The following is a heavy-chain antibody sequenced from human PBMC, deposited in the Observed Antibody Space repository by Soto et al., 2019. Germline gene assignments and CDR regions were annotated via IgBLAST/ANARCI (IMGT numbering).Heavy chain of an antibody. Sequence: PGGSLRLSCAASGFSVTSNYMTWVRQAPGKGLECVSVIYAGGNTYYPDSVKGRFTISSDNSKNTLFLQMNNLRAEDTAVYYCARVTTFYDILTSSYALNYFDYWGQGTRVT. D-gene: IGHD3-9*01. V-gene: IGHV3-53*01. CDR3: ARVTTFYDILTSSYALNYFDY. CDR1: GFSVTSNY. J-gene: IGHJ4*02. CDR2: IYAGGNT.